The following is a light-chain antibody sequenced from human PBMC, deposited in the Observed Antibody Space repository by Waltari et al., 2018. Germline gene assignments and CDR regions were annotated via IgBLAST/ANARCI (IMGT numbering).Light chain of an antibody. J-gene: IGLJ3*02. CDR2: DVS. CDR3: CSYAGSNSWV. Sequence: SGLNPRRSVSASPGRTVANYSPGTSSESGGDRYVAWYQHHPGKAPKLMIYDVSKRPSGVPDRFSGSKSGNTASLTISGLQAEDAADYYCCSYAGSNSWVFGGGTKLTVL. V-gene: IGLV2-11*01. CDR1: SSESGGDRY.